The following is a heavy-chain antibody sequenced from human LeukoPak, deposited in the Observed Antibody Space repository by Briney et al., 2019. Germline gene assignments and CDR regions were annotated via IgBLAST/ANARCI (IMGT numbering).Heavy chain of an antibody. CDR2: MNPNSGNT. D-gene: IGHD2-2*02. CDR3: ARALLPSRRYCSSTSCYTLGY. V-gene: IGHV1-8*03. J-gene: IGHJ4*02. Sequence: ASVKVSCKASGYTFTSYDINWVRQATGQGLEWMGWMNPNSGNTGYAQKFQGRVTITRNTSISTAYMELSSLRSEDTAVYYCARALLPSRRYCSSTSCYTLGYWGQGTLVTVSS. CDR1: GYTFTSYD.